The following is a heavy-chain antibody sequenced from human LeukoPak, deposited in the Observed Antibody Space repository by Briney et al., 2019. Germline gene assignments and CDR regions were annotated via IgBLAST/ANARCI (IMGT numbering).Heavy chain of an antibody. CDR1: GFSFSNYW. CDR3: ARGGLRYFAR. V-gene: IGHV3-7*04. D-gene: IGHD3-16*01. J-gene: IGHJ5*02. Sequence: GGSLRLSCAASGFSFSNYWMSWVRQAPGKGLEWVANIKEDGSEKNYVDSVKGRFTISRDNAKNSLYLQMNSLRGEDTAVYYCARGGLRYFARWGQGTLVTVSS. CDR2: IKEDGSEK.